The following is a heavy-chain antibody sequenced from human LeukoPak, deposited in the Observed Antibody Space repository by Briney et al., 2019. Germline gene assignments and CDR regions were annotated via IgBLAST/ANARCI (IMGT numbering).Heavy chain of an antibody. V-gene: IGHV3-23*01. Sequence: GGSLRLSCAASGFTFSSYVMTWVRQAPGKGLEWVSGISGSGDTYYADSVKGRFTISRDNSKNMVYLQMNSLRAEDTAVYYCAKDKELSLGDDRHYWGQGTLVAVSS. D-gene: IGHD3-16*02. CDR1: GFTFSSYV. CDR3: AKDKELSLGDDRHY. CDR2: ISGSGDT. J-gene: IGHJ4*02.